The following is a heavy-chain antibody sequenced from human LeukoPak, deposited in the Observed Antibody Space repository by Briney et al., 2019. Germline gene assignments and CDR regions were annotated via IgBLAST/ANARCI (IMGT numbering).Heavy chain of an antibody. J-gene: IGHJ4*02. CDR2: INPNSGGT. Sequence: GASVKVSCKASGYTFTGYYMHWVRQAPGQGLEWMGWINPNSGGTNYAQKFQGWVTMTRDTSISTAYMELSRLRSDDTAVYYCARGIMARRVTPHFDYWGQGTLVTVSS. D-gene: IGHD5-12*01. CDR3: ARGIMARRVTPHFDY. CDR1: GYTFTGYY. V-gene: IGHV1-2*04.